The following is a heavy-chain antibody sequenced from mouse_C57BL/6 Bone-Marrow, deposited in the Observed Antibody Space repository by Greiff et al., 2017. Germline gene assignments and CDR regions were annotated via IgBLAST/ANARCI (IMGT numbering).Heavy chain of an antibody. V-gene: IGHV5-9*01. J-gene: IGHJ2*01. CDR2: ISGGGGNT. CDR1: GFTFSSYT. Sequence: EVKLMESGGGLVKPGGSLKLSCAASGFTFSSYTMSWVRQTPEKRLEWVATISGGGGNTYYPDSVKGRFTISRDNAKNTLYLQMSILRSEDTALYYCARHSTYYSNYNYWGQGTTLTVSS. D-gene: IGHD2-5*01. CDR3: ARHSTYYSNYNY.